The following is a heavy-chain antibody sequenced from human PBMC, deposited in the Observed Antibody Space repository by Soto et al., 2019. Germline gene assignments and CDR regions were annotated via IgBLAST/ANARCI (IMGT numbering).Heavy chain of an antibody. D-gene: IGHD6-19*01. CDR2: IDHSGST. CDR1: GGSISSTNW. Sequence: QVQLQESGPGLVKPSGTLSLTCAVSGGSISSTNWWNWVRQPPGKGLEWNGEIDHSGSTNYNPSLKSRVTMSVDKPKNQFSLKLSSVTAADTAVYYCVRDSGNGWKDYWGQGTLVTVSS. V-gene: IGHV4-4*02. CDR3: VRDSGNGWKDY. J-gene: IGHJ4*02.